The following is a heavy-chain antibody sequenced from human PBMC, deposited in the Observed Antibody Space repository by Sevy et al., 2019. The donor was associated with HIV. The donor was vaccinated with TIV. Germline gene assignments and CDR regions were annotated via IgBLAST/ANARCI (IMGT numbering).Heavy chain of an antibody. Sequence: GGSLRLSCAASGFTFSSYNMNWVRQAPGTGLEWVSYISSSSSTIYYADSVKGRFTISRDNAKNSLYLQMNSLRAEDTAVYYCARDGNGLFDYWGQRTLVTVSS. J-gene: IGHJ4*02. D-gene: IGHD2-8*01. CDR2: ISSSSSTI. CDR3: ARDGNGLFDY. CDR1: GFTFSSYN. V-gene: IGHV3-48*01.